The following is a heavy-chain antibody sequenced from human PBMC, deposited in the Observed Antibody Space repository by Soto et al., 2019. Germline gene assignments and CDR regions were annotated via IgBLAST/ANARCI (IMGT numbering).Heavy chain of an antibody. V-gene: IGHV3-30*18. CDR3: AKDRVTPNYYYYHGMDV. CDR2: ISYDGSNK. D-gene: IGHD4-4*01. Sequence: GGSLRLSCAASGFTFSSYGMHWVRQAPGKGLEWVAVISYDGSNKYYADYVKGRFTISRDNSKNTLYLQMNSLRAEDTAVYYCAKDRVTPNYYYYHGMDVWGQGTTVTVSS. CDR1: GFTFSSYG. J-gene: IGHJ6*02.